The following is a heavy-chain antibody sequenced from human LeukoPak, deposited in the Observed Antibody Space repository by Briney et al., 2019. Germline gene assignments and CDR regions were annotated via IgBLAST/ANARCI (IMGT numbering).Heavy chain of an antibody. J-gene: IGHJ4*02. D-gene: IGHD6-13*01. CDR2: ISGGSSTI. Sequence: GGSLILSCAAFGFTFNSSSMNWVRQPPGKGLEWVSYISGGSSTIHYADSVKGRFTISRDNAKNSLYLQMNSLRDDDTALYYCARDYGYSSSFDYWGQGALVTVSS. CDR1: GFTFNSSS. V-gene: IGHV3-48*02. CDR3: ARDYGYSSSFDY.